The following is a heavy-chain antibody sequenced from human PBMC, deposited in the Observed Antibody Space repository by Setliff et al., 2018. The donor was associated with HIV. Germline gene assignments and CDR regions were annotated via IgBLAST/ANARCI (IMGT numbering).Heavy chain of an antibody. V-gene: IGHV4-4*07. D-gene: IGHD6-13*01. CDR1: GDSISGYY. J-gene: IGHJ4*02. Sequence: SETLSLTCTSSGDSISGYYWSWIRQPAGKGLEWIGRIYIRGTNHNPSLKTRLTMSLDTSSNQFSLNLNSVTAADTAVYYCARGSWGSWRFDYWGQGTLVTVSS. CDR3: ARGSWGSWRFDY. CDR2: IYIRGT.